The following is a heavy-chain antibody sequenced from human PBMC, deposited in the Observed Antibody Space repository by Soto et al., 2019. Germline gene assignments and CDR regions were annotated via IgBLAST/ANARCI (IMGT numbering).Heavy chain of an antibody. Sequence: QVQLVQSGAEVKKPGASVKVSCKASGYTFTSYGISWVRQAPGQGLEWMGWISAYNGNTNYAQKLQVRVTQTTDTATSTAYMELRSLRSADTAVYYCARDPFRSGYYEHYYYYYYMDVWGRGTTVTVSS. CDR2: ISAYNGNT. CDR3: ARDPFRSGYYEHYYYYYYMDV. V-gene: IGHV1-18*01. J-gene: IGHJ6*03. CDR1: GYTFTSYG. D-gene: IGHD3-3*01.